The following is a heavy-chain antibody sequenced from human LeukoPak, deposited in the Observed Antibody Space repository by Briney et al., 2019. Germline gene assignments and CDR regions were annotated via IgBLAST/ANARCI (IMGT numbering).Heavy chain of an antibody. CDR3: ARSGQHLFDF. V-gene: IGHV3-48*03. J-gene: IGHJ4*02. D-gene: IGHD6-13*01. Sequence: GRSLRLSCAASGFTFSSSEMNWVRQAPGKGLEWVSYISSSGGTISHADSVKGRFTISRDNAKNSLYLQMNSLRAEDTAIYYCARSGQHLFDFWGQGTLVAVSS. CDR2: ISSSGGTI. CDR1: GFTFSSSE.